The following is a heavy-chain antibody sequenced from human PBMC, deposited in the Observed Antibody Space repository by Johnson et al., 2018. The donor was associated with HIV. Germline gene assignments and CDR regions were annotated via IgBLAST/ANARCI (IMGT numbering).Heavy chain of an antibody. CDR3: ARDLRNSGWSNGFDV. D-gene: IGHD6-19*01. Sequence: VQLVESGGDLIQPGGSLRLSCAASEFTVSGGYMNWVRQAPGKGLEWVSVIYSGGSTYYADSVKGRFTISRDNSKNTLYLQMNSLRAEDTALYYCARDLRNSGWSNGFDVWGQGTMVTVSS. V-gene: IGHV3-53*01. CDR1: EFTVSGGY. J-gene: IGHJ3*01. CDR2: IYSGGST.